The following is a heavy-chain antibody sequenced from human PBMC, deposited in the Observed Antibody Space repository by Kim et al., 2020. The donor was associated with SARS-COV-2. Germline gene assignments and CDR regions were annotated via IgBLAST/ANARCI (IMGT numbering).Heavy chain of an antibody. J-gene: IGHJ6*02. V-gene: IGHV3-74*01. Sequence: NNDGGGTSSGASVKGRFTISRDNAKNTLYLQMNSLRAEDTAVYYCARPGGDVWGQGTTVTVSS. CDR3: ARPGGDV. D-gene: IGHD3-16*01. CDR2: NNDGGGT.